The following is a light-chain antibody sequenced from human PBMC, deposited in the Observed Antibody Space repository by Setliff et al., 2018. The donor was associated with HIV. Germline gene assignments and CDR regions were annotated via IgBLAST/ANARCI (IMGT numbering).Light chain of an antibody. Sequence: ALAQPRSVSGSPGQSVTISCTGTSSDVADYNYVSWYQHHPGKAPKLLIYDVNKRPSGVPDRFSGSKSGNTASLTISGLRSADEADYYCAAWDDSLNGRYVFGTGTKVTVL. CDR1: SSDVADYNY. J-gene: IGLJ1*01. CDR3: AAWDDSLNGRYV. CDR2: DVN. V-gene: IGLV2-11*01.